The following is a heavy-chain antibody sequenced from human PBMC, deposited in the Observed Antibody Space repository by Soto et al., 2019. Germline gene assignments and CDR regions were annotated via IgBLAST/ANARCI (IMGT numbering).Heavy chain of an antibody. D-gene: IGHD3-9*01. CDR2: IWDDGSNK. CDR3: ARESTHYDILTGYYSVDYFDY. Sequence: QVQLVESGGGVVQPGRSLRLSCAASGFTFSSYGMHWVRQAPGKGLEWVAVIWDDGSNKYYADSVKGRFTISRDNYKNTLYLQMNSLRAEETAVYYCARESTHYDILTGYYSVDYFDYWGQGTLVTVSS. CDR1: GFTFSSYG. J-gene: IGHJ4*02. V-gene: IGHV3-33*01.